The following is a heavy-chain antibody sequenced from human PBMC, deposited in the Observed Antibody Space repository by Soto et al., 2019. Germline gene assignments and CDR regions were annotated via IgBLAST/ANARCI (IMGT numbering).Heavy chain of an antibody. Sequence: ATMSLTCTVSAGSISSCTDYLCWMLHPPVKGLEWIASFFIGGNTYYNPSLKSRVTISVDTSKNQFSLKLSSVTAADTAVYYCARQGFGVLHGLVDVWGQGTTVT. V-gene: IGHV4-39*01. CDR2: FFIGGNT. CDR3: ARQGFGVLHGLVDV. J-gene: IGHJ6*02. D-gene: IGHD3-10*01. CDR1: AGSISSCTDY.